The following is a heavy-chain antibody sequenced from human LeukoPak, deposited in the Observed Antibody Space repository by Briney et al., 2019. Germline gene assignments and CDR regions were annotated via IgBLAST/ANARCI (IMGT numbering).Heavy chain of an antibody. Sequence: SETLSLTCTVSGGSISSGGYYWSWIRQHPGKGLEWIGYIYYSGSTYYNPSLKSRVTISVDTSKNQFSLRLSSVTAADTAVYYCVRDRSDSSGYYLDYWGQGTLVTVSS. J-gene: IGHJ4*02. CDR1: GGSISSGGYY. D-gene: IGHD3-22*01. V-gene: IGHV4-31*03. CDR2: IYYSGST. CDR3: VRDRSDSSGYYLDY.